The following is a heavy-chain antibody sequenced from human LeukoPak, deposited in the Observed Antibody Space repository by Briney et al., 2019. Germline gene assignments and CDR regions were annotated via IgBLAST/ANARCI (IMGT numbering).Heavy chain of an antibody. V-gene: IGHV4-39*01. CDR3: ARPGYYGDYAFDY. J-gene: IGHJ4*02. Sequence: PSETLSLTCTVSGDSISSSSYFWGWIRQPPGKGLEWIGSISYSGNTYYNPPLKSRVTISVDTSKNQFSLNLNSVTAADTAVYYCARPGYYGDYAFDYWGQGTLVTVSS. CDR2: ISYSGNT. CDR1: GDSISSSSYF. D-gene: IGHD4-17*01.